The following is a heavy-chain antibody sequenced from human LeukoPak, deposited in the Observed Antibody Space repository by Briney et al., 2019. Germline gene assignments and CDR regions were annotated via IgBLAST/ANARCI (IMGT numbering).Heavy chain of an antibody. CDR2: ISGSGGST. J-gene: IGHJ3*02. V-gene: IGHV3-23*01. CDR3: AKRILLWFGDALGAFDI. CDR1: GFTFSSYA. Sequence: GGSLRLSCAASGFTFSSYAMSWVRQAPGKGLEWVSAISGSGGSTYYADSVKGRFTISRDNSKNTLYLQMNSLRAEDTAVYYCAKRILLWFGDALGAFDIWGQGTMVTVSS. D-gene: IGHD3-10*01.